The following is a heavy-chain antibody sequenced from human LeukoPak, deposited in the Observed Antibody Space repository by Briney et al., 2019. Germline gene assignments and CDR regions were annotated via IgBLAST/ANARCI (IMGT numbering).Heavy chain of an antibody. D-gene: IGHD3-3*01. J-gene: IGHJ4*02. CDR1: GFTVSNNY. CDR3: ARDWSHRCFDY. Sequence: GGSLRRSCAASGFTVSNNYMSWVRQTPGKGLEWVSVIYSGNSGGSTYYADSVKGRFTISRDNSKNTLYLQMNSLRAEDTAVYYCARDWSHRCFDYWGQGTLVTVSS. V-gene: IGHV3-53*01. CDR2: IYSGNSGGST.